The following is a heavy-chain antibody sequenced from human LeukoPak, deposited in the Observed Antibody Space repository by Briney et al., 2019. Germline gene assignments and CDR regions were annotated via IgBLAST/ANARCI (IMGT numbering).Heavy chain of an antibody. CDR2: ISSSSSYI. D-gene: IGHD3-22*01. Sequence: GGSLRLSCAASGFTFSSYSTNWVRQAPGKGLEWVSSISSSSSYIYYADSVKGRFTISRDNAKNSLYLQMNSLRAEDTAVYYCARTMNRYYYDSSGYRRKGVSVSYYYYYYMDVWGKGTTVTVSS. CDR1: GFTFSSYS. CDR3: ARTMNRYYYDSSGYRRKGVSVSYYYYYYMDV. V-gene: IGHV3-21*01. J-gene: IGHJ6*03.